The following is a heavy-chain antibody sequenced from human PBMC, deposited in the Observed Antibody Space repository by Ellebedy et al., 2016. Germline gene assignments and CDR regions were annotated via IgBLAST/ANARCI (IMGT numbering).Heavy chain of an antibody. CDR3: AGPGATRLDAFDI. CDR2: VFHSGT. J-gene: IGHJ3*02. D-gene: IGHD1-26*01. CDR1: GDSMNTYY. Sequence: SETLSLTXTVSGDSMNTYYWSWFRQPPGKGLEWIGYVFHSGTSYNPSLRSRVTISVDTSKNQFSLKLNSVTAADTAVYYCAGPGATRLDAFDIWGQGTMVSVSS. V-gene: IGHV4-59*01.